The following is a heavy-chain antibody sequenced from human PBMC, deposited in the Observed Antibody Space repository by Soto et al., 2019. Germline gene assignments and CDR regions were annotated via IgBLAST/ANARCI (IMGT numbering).Heavy chain of an antibody. V-gene: IGHV4-59*08. J-gene: IGHJ4*02. Sequence: WETVSLSCTVSGGSISSYDWRWIRQPPGKGLEWMGYIYYSGSTNYNPSLKSRVTISGDTSKNQFSVKLSSVPAAPTAVYYSARPLGDSHFDHSAQGTLVTVSS. CDR2: IYYSGST. D-gene: IGHD4-17*01. CDR3: ARPLGDSHFDH. CDR1: GGSISSYD.